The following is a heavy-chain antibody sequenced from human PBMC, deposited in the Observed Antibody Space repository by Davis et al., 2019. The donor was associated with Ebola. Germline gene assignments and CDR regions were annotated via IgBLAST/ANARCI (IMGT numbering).Heavy chain of an antibody. J-gene: IGHJ4*02. D-gene: IGHD6-13*01. Sequence: AASVKVSCKASGYTFTNYYMHWVRQAPGQGLEWMGMINPNDGRTIYAQNFQGRVTMTRDTSTSTAYMELRSLRADDTAVYYCARGAIATFGNPHLGHWGQGTLVTVST. CDR3: ARGAIATFGNPHLGH. CDR1: GYTFTNYY. CDR2: INPNDGRT. V-gene: IGHV1-46*01.